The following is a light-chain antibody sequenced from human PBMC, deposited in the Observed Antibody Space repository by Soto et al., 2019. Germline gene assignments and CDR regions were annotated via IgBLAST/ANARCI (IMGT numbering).Light chain of an antibody. J-gene: IGKJ2*02. Sequence: DIQMTQSPSTLSASVGDRVTITCRASQSISSWLAWYQQKPGKAPKLLIYDASSLESGVSSRFSGSGSGTELTLTISSLQPDDFATYYCQQYNSYSSGTFGQGTKLEIK. CDR2: DAS. CDR1: QSISSW. V-gene: IGKV1-5*01. CDR3: QQYNSYSSGT.